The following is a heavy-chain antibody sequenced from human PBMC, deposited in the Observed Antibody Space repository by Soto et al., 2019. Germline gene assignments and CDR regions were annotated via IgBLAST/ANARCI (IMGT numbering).Heavy chain of an antibody. Sequence: ASVKVSCKVSGYTLTELSMHWVRQAPGKGLEWMGGFDPEDGETIYAQKFQGRVTMTEDTSTDTAYIELSSLRSEDTAVYYFATGVVPAAMDYYYGMDVWGQGTTVTVSS. CDR2: FDPEDGET. D-gene: IGHD2-2*01. J-gene: IGHJ6*02. CDR3: ATGVVPAAMDYYYGMDV. V-gene: IGHV1-24*01. CDR1: GYTLTELS.